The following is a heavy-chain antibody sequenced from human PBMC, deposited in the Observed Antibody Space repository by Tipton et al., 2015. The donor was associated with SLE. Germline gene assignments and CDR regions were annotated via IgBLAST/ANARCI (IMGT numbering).Heavy chain of an antibody. CDR1: GYSISGGYY. J-gene: IGHJ4*02. Sequence: TLSLTCAVSGYSISGGYYWGWIRQSPGKGLEWIGSIYDSGSTYSNPSLRSRVTISVDTSKSQFSLELTSVTAADTAVYYCATGAKDYYDSSGNRASYFDHWGQGTLVTVS. CDR2: IYDSGST. V-gene: IGHV4-38-2*01. CDR3: ATGAKDYYDSSGNRASYFDH. D-gene: IGHD3-22*01.